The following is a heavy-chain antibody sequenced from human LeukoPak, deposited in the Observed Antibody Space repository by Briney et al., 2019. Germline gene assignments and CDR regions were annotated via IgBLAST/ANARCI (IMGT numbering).Heavy chain of an antibody. CDR1: GYTFTSYD. Sequence: GASVKVSCKASGYTFTSYDINWVRQAPGQGLEWMGWINPNSGGTNYAQKFQGRVTMTRDTSISAAYMELSRLRSDDTAVYYCAREHTIAVAGNYGYWGQGTLVTVSS. CDR2: INPNSGGT. CDR3: AREHTIAVAGNYGY. D-gene: IGHD6-19*01. J-gene: IGHJ4*02. V-gene: IGHV1-2*02.